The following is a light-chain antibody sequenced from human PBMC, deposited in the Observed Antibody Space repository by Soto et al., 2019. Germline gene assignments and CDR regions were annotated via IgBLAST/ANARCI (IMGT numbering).Light chain of an antibody. CDR2: GAS. V-gene: IGKV3-20*01. Sequence: ETGLPQYPSTLSLPPGERAPLSCRASQRVSSGYLAWYQQKPGQAPRLLIYGASNRATDIPDRFSGRGSGTDFTLTISRLEPEDFAVYYCQQYGSSPPSSSFGQGTRLEIK. CDR3: QQYGSSPPSSS. J-gene: IGKJ5*01. CDR1: QRVSSGY.